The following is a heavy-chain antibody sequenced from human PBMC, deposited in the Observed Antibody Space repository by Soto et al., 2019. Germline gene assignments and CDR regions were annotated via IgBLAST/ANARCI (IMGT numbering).Heavy chain of an antibody. CDR1: GGSISSYY. Sequence: PSETLSLTCTVSGGSISSYYWSWIRQPPGKGLEWIGYIYYSGSTNYTPSLKSRVTISVYTSKNHFSLKLSSVTAADTAVYYCARLQQLEYYFDYWGQGTLVTVSS. CDR2: IYYSGST. D-gene: IGHD6-13*01. J-gene: IGHJ4*02. CDR3: ARLQQLEYYFDY. V-gene: IGHV4-59*01.